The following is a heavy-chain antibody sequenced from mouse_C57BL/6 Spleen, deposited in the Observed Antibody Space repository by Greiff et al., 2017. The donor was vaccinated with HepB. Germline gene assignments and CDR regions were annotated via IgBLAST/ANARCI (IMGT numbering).Heavy chain of an antibody. CDR1: GFTFSSYT. J-gene: IGHJ3*01. CDR2: ISGGGGNT. Sequence: DVQLVESGGGLVKPGGSLKLSCAASGFTFSSYTMSWVRQTPEKRLEWVATISGGGGNTYYPDSVKGRFTISRDNAKNTLYLQMSSLRSEDTALYYCARRWAYWGQGTLVTVSA. V-gene: IGHV5-9*01. CDR3: ARRWAY. D-gene: IGHD2-3*01.